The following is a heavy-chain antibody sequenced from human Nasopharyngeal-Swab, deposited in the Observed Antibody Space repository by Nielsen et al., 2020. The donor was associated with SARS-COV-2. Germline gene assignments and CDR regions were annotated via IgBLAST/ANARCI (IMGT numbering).Heavy chain of an antibody. CDR1: GYTYTGYN. Sequence: SVQVSCKAFGYTYTGYNMHWVRQAPGQGLEWMGMDNPGLTSTFNSQKFEGRLTMSRDTSTSTIYMELSSLRSDDTAVYFCVRRTVTTTGIIDYWGQGTLVTVSS. CDR2: DNPGLTST. V-gene: IGHV1-46*01. J-gene: IGHJ4*02. CDR3: VRRTVTTTGIIDY. D-gene: IGHD4-17*01.